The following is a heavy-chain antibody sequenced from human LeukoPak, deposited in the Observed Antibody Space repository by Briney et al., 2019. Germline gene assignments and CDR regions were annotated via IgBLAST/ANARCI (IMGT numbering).Heavy chain of an antibody. D-gene: IGHD5-24*01. J-gene: IGHJ4*02. CDR2: IYYSGST. CDR1: GGSVSSGSYY. CDR3: ARGREMATIGYFDY. V-gene: IGHV4-61*01. Sequence: SETLSLTCTVSGGSVSSGSYYWSWIRQPPGKGLEWIGYIYYSGSTNYNPYLKSRVTISVDTSKNQFSLKLSSVTAADTAVYYCARGREMATIGYFDYWGQGTLVTVSS.